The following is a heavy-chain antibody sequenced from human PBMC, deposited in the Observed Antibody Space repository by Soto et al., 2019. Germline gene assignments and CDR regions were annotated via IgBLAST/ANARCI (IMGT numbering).Heavy chain of an antibody. CDR1: GFTFSSDG. D-gene: IGHD5-12*01. Sequence: QVQLVESGGGVVQPGRSLRLSCAASGFTFSSDGMHWVRQAPGKGLEWVAVISYDGSNKYYADSVKGRLTISRDNYKNTLYLQMNSLRGEDTAVYYCAKDNGSGCDWLRVGDASDIWGQGTMVTVSS. CDR3: AKDNGSGCDWLRVGDASDI. J-gene: IGHJ3*02. V-gene: IGHV3-30*18. CDR2: ISYDGSNK.